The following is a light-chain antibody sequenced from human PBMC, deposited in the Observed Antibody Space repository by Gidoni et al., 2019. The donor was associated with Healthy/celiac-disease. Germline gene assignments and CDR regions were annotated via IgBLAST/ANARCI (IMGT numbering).Light chain of an antibody. CDR2: DAS. CDR1: QCISSW. V-gene: IGKV1-5*01. CDR3: QQYNSYSPWT. Sequence: DIQMTQSPSTLSASVGDRVTITCRPSQCISSWLACYQQKPGKAPKLLIYDASSLESGVPSRFSGSGSGTEFTLTISSLQPDDFATYYCQQYNSYSPWTFGQGTKVEIK. J-gene: IGKJ1*01.